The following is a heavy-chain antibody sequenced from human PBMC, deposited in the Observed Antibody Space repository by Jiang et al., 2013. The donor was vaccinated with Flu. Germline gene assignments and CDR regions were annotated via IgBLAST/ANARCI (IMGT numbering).Heavy chain of an antibody. J-gene: IGHJ1*01. CDR2: IRGEAYGGST. CDR3: ARSSAQTAQYFQH. V-gene: IGHV3-49*02. D-gene: IGHD6-25*01. Sequence: PGRVLEWVGFIRGEAYGGSTEYAASVKGRFTISRDDSESIAYLQMNSLKTEDTAVYYCARSSAQTAQYFQHWGQGTLVTVSS.